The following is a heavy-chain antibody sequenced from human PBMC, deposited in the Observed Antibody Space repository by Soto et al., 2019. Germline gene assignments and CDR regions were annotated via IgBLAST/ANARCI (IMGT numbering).Heavy chain of an antibody. CDR3: VRESTTSGPNWFDT. Sequence: SETLSLTCSVSGGSINSGRSSGNLIRQSPGKGLEWIAYIYHSGSTYYNPSLKSRVTISVDRSENQFSLKLTSVTAADTAVYYCVRESTTSGPNWFDTWGPGILVTVSS. V-gene: IGHV4-30-2*06. D-gene: IGHD1-1*01. J-gene: IGHJ5*02. CDR1: GGSINSGRSS. CDR2: IYHSGST.